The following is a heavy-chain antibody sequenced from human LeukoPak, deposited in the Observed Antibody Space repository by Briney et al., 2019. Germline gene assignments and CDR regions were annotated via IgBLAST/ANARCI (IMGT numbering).Heavy chain of an antibody. J-gene: IGHJ6*03. CDR1: GGSISNYY. V-gene: IGHV4-59*12. Sequence: SETLSLTCTVSGGSISNYYWSWIRQPPGKGLEWIGFIYYSGSTNYNPSLKSRVTMSVDTSKNQFSLKLSSVTAADTAVYYCARDLVTMVRGAGKLNYYYYYYMDVWGKGTTVTISS. CDR2: IYYSGST. CDR3: ARDLVTMVRGAGKLNYYYYYYMDV. D-gene: IGHD3-10*01.